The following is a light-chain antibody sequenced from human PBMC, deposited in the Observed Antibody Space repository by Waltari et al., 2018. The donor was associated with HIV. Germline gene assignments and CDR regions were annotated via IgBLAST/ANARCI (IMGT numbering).Light chain of an antibody. Sequence: SVLRQQSSASGNAGHRVGTSCPETSANIGTDDDYCYQQISGPTPSLIINNTGQRPSGVPDRFSCSKSGGSASLVISGLHSGDEATYYCATWDANQWVFGGGTKVSVL. CDR1: SANIGTDD. CDR3: ATWDANQWV. J-gene: IGLJ3*02. CDR2: NTG. V-gene: IGLV1-47*02.